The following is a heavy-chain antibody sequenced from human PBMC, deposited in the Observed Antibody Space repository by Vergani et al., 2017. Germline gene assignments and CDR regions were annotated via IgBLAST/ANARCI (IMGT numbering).Heavy chain of an antibody. CDR2: ISSSSSYT. J-gene: IGHJ4*02. CDR1: GFTFSDYY. Sequence: QVQLVESGGGLVKPGGSLRLSCAASGFTFSDYYMSWIRQAPGKGLEWVSYISSSSSYTNYADSVKVRFTISRDNAKNSLYLQMNSLRAEDTAVYYCARSGTYYYDSSGYPARYWGQGTLVTVSS. D-gene: IGHD3-22*01. CDR3: ARSGTYYYDSSGYPARY. V-gene: IGHV3-11*05.